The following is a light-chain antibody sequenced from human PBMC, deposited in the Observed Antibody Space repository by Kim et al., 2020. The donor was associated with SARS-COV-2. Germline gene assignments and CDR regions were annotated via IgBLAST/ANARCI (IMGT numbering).Light chain of an antibody. CDR2: QDN. Sequence: SYELTQPPSVSVSPGQTATITCSGDKLGDKYACWYQQKPGQSPVLVIYQDNKRPSGIPDRFSGSNSGNTATLTISGTQAMDEADYYCQAWDSSLWVFGGGTQLTGL. CDR1: KLGDKY. J-gene: IGLJ3*02. V-gene: IGLV3-1*01. CDR3: QAWDSSLWV.